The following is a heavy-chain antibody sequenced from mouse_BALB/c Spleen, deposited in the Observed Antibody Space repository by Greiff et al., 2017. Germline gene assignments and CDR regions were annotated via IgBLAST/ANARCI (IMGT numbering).Heavy chain of an antibody. CDR2: IRNKANGYTT. CDR3: ARGNSLLRPHWYFDV. J-gene: IGHJ1*01. V-gene: IGHV7-3*02. Sequence: EVQLVESGGGLVQPGGSLRLSCATSGFTFTDYYMSWVRQPPGKALEWLGFIRNKANGYTTEYSASVKGRFTISRDNSQSILYLQMNTLRAEDSATYYCARGNSLLRPHWYFDVWGAGTTVTVSS. CDR1: GFTFTDYY. D-gene: IGHD1-2*01.